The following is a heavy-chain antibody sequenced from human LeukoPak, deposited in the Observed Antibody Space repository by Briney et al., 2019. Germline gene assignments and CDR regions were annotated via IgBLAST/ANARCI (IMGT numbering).Heavy chain of an antibody. CDR3: ARGLSIVGPTGFDY. J-gene: IGHJ4*02. CDR2: INHSGST. V-gene: IGHV4-34*01. CDR1: GGSFSGYY. D-gene: IGHD1-26*01. Sequence: SETLSLTCAVYGGSFSGYYWSWIRQPPGKGLEWIGEINHSGSTNYNPSLKSRVTISVDTSKNQFSLKLSSVTAADTAVYYCARGLSIVGPTGFDYWGQGTLVTVSS.